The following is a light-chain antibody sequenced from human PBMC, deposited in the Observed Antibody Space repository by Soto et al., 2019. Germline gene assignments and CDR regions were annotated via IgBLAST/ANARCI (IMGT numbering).Light chain of an antibody. CDR1: QGIRNG. V-gene: IGKV1-17*01. J-gene: IGKJ1*01. CDR3: LQHTSYPRT. CDR2: AAS. Sequence: DIQMTQSPSSLSASVGDRVTITCRASQGIRNGLGWYQQKPGKAPKRLIYAASSLQSAVPSRFSGSGSGTEFTLTISSLQPEDFATYYCLQHTSYPRTFGQGTKVEIK.